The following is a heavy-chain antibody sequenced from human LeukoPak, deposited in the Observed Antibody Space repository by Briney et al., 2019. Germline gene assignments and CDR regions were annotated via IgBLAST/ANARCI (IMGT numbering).Heavy chain of an antibody. D-gene: IGHD3-3*01. CDR3: AREDYDFWSGYSTFDY. Sequence: SETLSLTCTVSGGSISSGGYYWSWIRQPPGKGLEWIGYIYHSGSTYYNPSLKSRVTISVDRSKNQFSLKLSSVTAADTAVYYCAREDYDFWSGYSTFDYWGQGTLVTVSS. CDR2: IYHSGST. CDR1: GGSISSGGYY. J-gene: IGHJ4*02. V-gene: IGHV4-30-2*01.